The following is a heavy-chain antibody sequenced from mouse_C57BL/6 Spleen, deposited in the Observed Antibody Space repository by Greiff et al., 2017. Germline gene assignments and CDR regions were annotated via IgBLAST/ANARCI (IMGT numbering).Heavy chain of an antibody. CDR3: ASRVTTKYYYAMDY. CDR1: GYTFTDYY. J-gene: IGHJ4*01. D-gene: IGHD2-2*01. V-gene: IGHV1-26*01. CDR2: INPNNGGT. Sequence: VQLQQSGPELVKPGASVKISCKASGYTFTDYYMNWVKQSHGKSLEWIGDINPNNGGTSYNQKFKGKATLTVDKSSSPAYMELRSLTSEDSAVYYCASRVTTKYYYAMDYWGQGTSVTVSS.